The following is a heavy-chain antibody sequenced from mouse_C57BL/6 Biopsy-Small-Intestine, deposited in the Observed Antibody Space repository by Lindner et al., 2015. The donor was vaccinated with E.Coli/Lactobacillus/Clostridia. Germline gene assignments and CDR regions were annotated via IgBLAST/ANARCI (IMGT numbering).Heavy chain of an antibody. V-gene: IGHV14-4*01. CDR2: IDPENGDT. J-gene: IGHJ4*01. CDR3: TLGDREGYYYAMDY. D-gene: IGHD2-14*01. CDR1: GFNIRDDY. Sequence: EVQLQESGAELVRPGASVKLSCTPSGFNIRDDYMHWVKQRPEQGQEWIGWIDPENGDTEYASKFQGKATITADTSSNTAYLQLSSLTSEDTAVYYCTLGDREGYYYAMDYWGQGTSVTVSS.